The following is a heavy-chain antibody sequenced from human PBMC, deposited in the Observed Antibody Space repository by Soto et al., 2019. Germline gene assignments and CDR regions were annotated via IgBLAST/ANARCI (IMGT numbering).Heavy chain of an antibody. D-gene: IGHD3-10*01. V-gene: IGHV1-69*02. CDR2: IIPILGIA. Sequence: QVQLVQSGAEVKKPGSSVKVSCKASGGTFSSYTISWVRQAPGQGLEWMGRIIPILGIANYAQKFQGEVTITADKTTSTAYMELSRLRSEDTAVYYCARPYGSGPGMDVWGQGTTVTVSS. J-gene: IGHJ6*02. CDR3: ARPYGSGPGMDV. CDR1: GGTFSSYT.